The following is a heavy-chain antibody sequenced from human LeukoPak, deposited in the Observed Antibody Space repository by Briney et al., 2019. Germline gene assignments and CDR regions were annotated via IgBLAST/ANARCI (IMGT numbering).Heavy chain of an antibody. CDR3: AREGYEGYLFDY. CDR1: GDSVSSSSAA. V-gene: IGHV6-1*01. Sequence: SQTLSLTCAISGDSVSSSSAAWSWIRQSPSRGLEWLGRTYYRSKWYTDYAVSVKSRLTINPDTSKNQFSLQLNSMTPEDTAVYYCAREGYEGYLFDYWGQGTLVTVSS. D-gene: IGHD2-15*01. CDR2: TYYRSKWYT. J-gene: IGHJ4*02.